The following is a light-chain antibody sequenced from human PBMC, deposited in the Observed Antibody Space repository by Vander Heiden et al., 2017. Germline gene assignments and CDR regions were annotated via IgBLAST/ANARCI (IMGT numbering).Light chain of an antibody. Sequence: PSASASLGASVKLTCTLSSGHSSYAIAWHQQQPEKGPRYLMKLNSDGSHSKGDGIPDRFSGSSSGAERYLTIASLQSEDEADYYCQTWGTGIRVFGGGTKLTVL. CDR1: SGHSSYA. J-gene: IGLJ3*02. CDR3: QTWGTGIRV. CDR2: LNSDGSH. V-gene: IGLV4-69*01.